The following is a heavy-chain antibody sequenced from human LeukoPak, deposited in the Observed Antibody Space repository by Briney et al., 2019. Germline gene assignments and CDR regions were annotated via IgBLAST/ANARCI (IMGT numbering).Heavy chain of an antibody. J-gene: IGHJ4*02. Sequence: SETLSLTCAVYGGSFSGYYWSWIRQPPGKGLEWIGEINHSGSTNYNPSLKSRVTISVDASKNQFSLKLSSVTAADTAVYYCARGFPPYDYVWGSYRLYYFDYWGQGTLVTVSS. CDR3: ARGFPPYDYVWGSYRLYYFDY. V-gene: IGHV4-34*01. CDR2: INHSGST. D-gene: IGHD3-16*02. CDR1: GGSFSGYY.